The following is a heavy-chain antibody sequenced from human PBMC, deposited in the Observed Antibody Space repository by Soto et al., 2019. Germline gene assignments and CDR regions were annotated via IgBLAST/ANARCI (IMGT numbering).Heavy chain of an antibody. J-gene: IGHJ6*02. CDR3: ASGNVYGMDV. V-gene: IGHV1-2*04. CDR1: GYTFTGSY. Sequence: ASVKVSCRASGYTFTGSYIYWVRQAPGQGLEWMGWINPNSGGTNYAQKFQGWVTMTRDTSISTAYMELTRLKSDDTAVYYCASGNVYGMDVWGQGTTVTVS. CDR2: INPNSGGT.